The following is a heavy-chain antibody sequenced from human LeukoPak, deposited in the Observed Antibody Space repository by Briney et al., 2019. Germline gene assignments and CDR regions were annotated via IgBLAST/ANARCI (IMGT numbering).Heavy chain of an antibody. CDR1: GGTFSSYA. Sequence: GASVKVSCKASGGTFSSYAISWVRQAPGQGLEWMGGIIPIFGTANYAQKFQGRVTITADNSTSTAYMELSSLRSDDTAVYYCARGGSYYFYNGMDVWGQGTTVTVSS. CDR2: IIPIFGTA. J-gene: IGHJ6*02. D-gene: IGHD1-1*01. V-gene: IGHV1-69*06. CDR3: ARGGSYYFYNGMDV.